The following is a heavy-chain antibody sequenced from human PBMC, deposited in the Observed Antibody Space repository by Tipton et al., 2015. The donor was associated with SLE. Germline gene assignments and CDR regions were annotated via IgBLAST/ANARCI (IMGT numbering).Heavy chain of an antibody. Sequence: TLSLTCAVHGGSFSGYYWNWIRQPPGKGLEWIGEINHSGSTNYNSSLKSRVTLSVDTSKNQFSLKMISVTAADTAVYYCARGGVVQGVRWGQGTLVTVSS. CDR3: ARGGVVQGVR. CDR1: GGSFSGYY. J-gene: IGHJ4*02. CDR2: INHSGST. D-gene: IGHD3-10*01. V-gene: IGHV4-34*01.